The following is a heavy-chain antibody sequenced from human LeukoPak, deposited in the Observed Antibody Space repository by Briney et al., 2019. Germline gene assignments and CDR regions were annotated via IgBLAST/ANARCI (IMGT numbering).Heavy chain of an antibody. D-gene: IGHD1-26*01. V-gene: IGHV4-59*01. J-gene: IGHJ6*02. CDR1: GGSISSYY. CDR3: ARVRKSGSYFHYYYGMDV. Sequence: SETLSLTCTVSGGSISSYYWSWIRQPPGKGLEWIGYIYYSGSTNYNPSLKSRVTISVDTSKNQFSLKLSSVTAADTAVYYCARVRKSGSYFHYYYGMDVWGQGTTVTVSS. CDR2: IYYSGST.